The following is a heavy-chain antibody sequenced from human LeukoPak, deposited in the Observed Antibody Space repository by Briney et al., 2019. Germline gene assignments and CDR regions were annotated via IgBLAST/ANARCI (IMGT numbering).Heavy chain of an antibody. CDR3: ARDDDWGPDY. V-gene: IGHV1-2*02. J-gene: IGHJ4*02. Sequence: VASVKVSCKASGYTFTGYYMHWVRQARGQGLEWMGWIHPNSGATHYNQKLQGRVTMTSDTSIDTVYMELTSLIYDDTAVYYCARDDDWGPDYWGQGTLVTVSS. CDR1: GYTFTGYY. D-gene: IGHD3-9*01. CDR2: IHPNSGAT.